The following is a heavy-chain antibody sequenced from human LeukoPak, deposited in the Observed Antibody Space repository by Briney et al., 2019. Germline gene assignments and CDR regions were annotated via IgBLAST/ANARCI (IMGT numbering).Heavy chain of an antibody. D-gene: IGHD6-25*01. CDR2: MNPNNGDS. CDR3: ARTTSFTASGYDY. Sequence: ASVKVPCKASGYTFTNYHINWVRQATGQGLEWVGWMNPNNGDSGYAQKFQGRVTITRGTSISTSYMELRSLISDDTAVYFCARTTSFTASGYDYWGQGTLVTVSS. J-gene: IGHJ4*02. CDR1: GYTFTNYH. V-gene: IGHV1-8*03.